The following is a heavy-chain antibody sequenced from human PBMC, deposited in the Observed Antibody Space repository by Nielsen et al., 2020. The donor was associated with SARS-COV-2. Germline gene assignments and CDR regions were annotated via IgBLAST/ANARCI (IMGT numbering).Heavy chain of an antibody. Sequence: GESLKISCAASGFTFTNYGMHWVRQVAGKGLEWVAIVSRDGSDTFYVDSVKGRFTISRDNSKNTVYLQMYSLRAEDTAVYHCAKDVWSGAHQIGPDYWGQGTLVTVSS. CDR2: VSRDGSDT. CDR3: AKDVWSGAHQIGPDY. V-gene: IGHV3-30*18. J-gene: IGHJ4*02. D-gene: IGHD3-3*01. CDR1: GFTFTNYG.